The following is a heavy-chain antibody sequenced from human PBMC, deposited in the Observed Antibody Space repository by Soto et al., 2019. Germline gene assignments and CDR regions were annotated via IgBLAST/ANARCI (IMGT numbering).Heavy chain of an antibody. J-gene: IGHJ4*02. Sequence: GASVKVSCKASGGTFSSYAISWVRQAPGQGLEWMGGIIPIFGTANYAQKFQGRVTMTADASISTAYMELSSLRSEDTAVYYCARGSQVPRYFDWLRGGSYYFDYWGQGTLVTVSS. D-gene: IGHD3-9*01. CDR1: GGTFSSYA. V-gene: IGHV1-69*13. CDR2: IIPIFGTA. CDR3: ARGSQVPRYFDWLRGGSYYFDY.